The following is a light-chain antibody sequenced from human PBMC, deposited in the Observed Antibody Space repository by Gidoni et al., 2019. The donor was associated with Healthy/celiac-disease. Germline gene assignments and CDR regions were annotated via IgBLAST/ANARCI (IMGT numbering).Light chain of an antibody. CDR3: QQRSNWPRGFT. Sequence: EIVFTQSPATLSLSPGERATLSCRASPSVSSYLAWYQQKPGQAPRLLIYDASNRATGIPARFSGSGSGTDFTLTISSLEPEDFAVYYCQQRSNWPRGFTFXPGTKVDIK. J-gene: IGKJ3*01. V-gene: IGKV3-11*01. CDR1: PSVSSY. CDR2: DAS.